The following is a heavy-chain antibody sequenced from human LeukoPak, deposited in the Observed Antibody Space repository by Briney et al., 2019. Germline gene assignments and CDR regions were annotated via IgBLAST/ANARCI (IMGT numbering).Heavy chain of an antibody. V-gene: IGHV4-31*03. Sequence: PSETLSLTCTVSGGSISSGGYYWSWIRQRPGKGLEWIGYIYYSGSTYYNPSLKSRVTMSVDTSKNQFSLKLSSVTAADTAVYYCARDNYDFWLDYWGQGTLVTVSS. D-gene: IGHD3-3*01. CDR3: ARDNYDFWLDY. CDR2: IYYSGST. CDR1: GGSISSGGYY. J-gene: IGHJ4*02.